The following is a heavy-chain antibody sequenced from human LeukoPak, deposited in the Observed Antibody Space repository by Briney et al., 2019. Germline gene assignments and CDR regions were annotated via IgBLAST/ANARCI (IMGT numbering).Heavy chain of an antibody. CDR3: AARGYSSRGYFDY. CDR2: FDPEDGET. D-gene: IGHD5-18*01. J-gene: IGHJ4*02. CDR1: GHTLTELS. V-gene: IGHV1-24*01. Sequence: ASVKVSCKVSGHTLTELSMHWVRQAPGKGLEWMGGFDPEDGETIYAQKFQGRVTMTEDTSTDTAYMELSSLRSEDTAVYYCAARGYSSRGYFDYWGQGTLVTVSS.